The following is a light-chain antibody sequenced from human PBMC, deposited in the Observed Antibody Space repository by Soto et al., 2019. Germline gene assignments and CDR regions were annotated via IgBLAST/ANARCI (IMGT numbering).Light chain of an antibody. Sequence: DLQMTQSPSSLSPSVGDRVTITCRASQSISSSLNWYQQKPGKAPKLLIYAASSLQSGVPSMFSGSGSGTDFTLTISSLQPEDFATYYCQQSYSTPRTFGQGTKVEIK. J-gene: IGKJ1*01. CDR2: AAS. CDR1: QSISSS. CDR3: QQSYSTPRT. V-gene: IGKV1-39*01.